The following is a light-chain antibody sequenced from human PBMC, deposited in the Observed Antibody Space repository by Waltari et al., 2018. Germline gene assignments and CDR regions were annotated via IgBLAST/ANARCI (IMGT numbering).Light chain of an antibody. V-gene: IGLV2-11*01. CDR2: DVP. CDR3: CSYAGSYTWV. CDR1: SSDVGGYNY. Sequence: QSALTQPRSGSGSPGQSVSISCTGTSSDVGGYNYVSWYQQHPGKAPTFMIYDVPKRPSGVPDRFSGSKSDNTASLTISGLQPEDEADYYCCSYAGSYTWVFGGGTKLTVL. J-gene: IGLJ3*02.